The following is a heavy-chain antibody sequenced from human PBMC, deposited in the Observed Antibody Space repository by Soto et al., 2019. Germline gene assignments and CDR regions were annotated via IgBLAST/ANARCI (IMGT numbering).Heavy chain of an antibody. CDR3: ARACSSTSCYDVFDY. J-gene: IGHJ4*02. D-gene: IGHD2-2*01. CDR2: IYTSGST. V-gene: IGHV4-4*07. Sequence: SETLSLTCTVSGGSISSYYWSWIRQPAGKGLEWIGRIYTSGSTNYNPSLKSRVTMSVDTSKNQFSMKLSSVTAADTAVYYCARACSSTSCYDVFDYWGQGTLVTVSS. CDR1: GGSISSYY.